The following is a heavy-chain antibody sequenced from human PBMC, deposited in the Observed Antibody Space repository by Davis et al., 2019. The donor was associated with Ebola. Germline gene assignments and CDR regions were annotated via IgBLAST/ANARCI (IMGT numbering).Heavy chain of an antibody. CDR1: GGSISSYY. Sequence: PSETLSLTCAVYGGSISSYYWSWIRQPAGKGLEWIGRIYTSGSTNYNPSLKSRVTMSVDTSKNQFSLKLSSVTAADTAVYYCASSTRSPYDFWSGYSPDGMDVWGQGTTVTVSS. D-gene: IGHD3-3*01. CDR2: IYTSGST. CDR3: ASSTRSPYDFWSGYSPDGMDV. V-gene: IGHV4-59*10. J-gene: IGHJ6*02.